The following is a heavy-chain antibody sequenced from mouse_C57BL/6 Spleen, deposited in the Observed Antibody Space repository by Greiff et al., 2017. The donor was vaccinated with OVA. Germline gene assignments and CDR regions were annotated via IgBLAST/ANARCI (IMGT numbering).Heavy chain of an antibody. V-gene: IGHV5-17*01. CDR3: ARPGTVVAFYYAMDY. CDR1: GFTFSDYG. Sequence: EVQVVESGGGLVKPGGSLKLSCAASGFTFSDYGMHWVRQAPEKGLEWVAYISSGSSTIYYADTVKGRFTISRDNAKNTLFLQMTSLRSEDTAMYYCARPGTVVAFYYAMDYWGQGTSVTVSS. CDR2: ISSGSSTI. J-gene: IGHJ4*01. D-gene: IGHD1-1*01.